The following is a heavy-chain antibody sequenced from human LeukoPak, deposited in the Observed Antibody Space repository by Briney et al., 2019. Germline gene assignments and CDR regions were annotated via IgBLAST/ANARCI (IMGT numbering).Heavy chain of an antibody. CDR3: ARDHDAAGSHLDY. V-gene: IGHV3-66*01. Sequence: GGSLRLSCAASGIVVSDNYMAWVRLAPGRGLEWVSTIDPDGYIAYAASLKGRVAVSRDGSKNMLFLHMNSLRVEDSAVYYCARDHDAAGSHLDYWGQGTRVTVSS. CDR1: GIVVSDNY. D-gene: IGHD1-26*01. CDR2: IDPDGYI. J-gene: IGHJ4*02.